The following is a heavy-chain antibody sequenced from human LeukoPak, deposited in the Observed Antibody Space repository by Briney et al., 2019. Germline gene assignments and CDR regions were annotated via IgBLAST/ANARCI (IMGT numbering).Heavy chain of an antibody. J-gene: IGHJ4*02. Sequence: GGSLRLSCAASGFTVSSNYMSWIRQAPGKGLEWVSVIYSGGGTYYAGSVKGRFTISRDNSKNTLYLQMNSLRAEDTAVYYCARDATYCTNGVCYTRFDYWGQGTLVTVSS. CDR1: GFTVSSNY. CDR3: ARDATYCTNGVCYTRFDY. CDR2: IYSGGGT. V-gene: IGHV3-66*02. D-gene: IGHD2-8*01.